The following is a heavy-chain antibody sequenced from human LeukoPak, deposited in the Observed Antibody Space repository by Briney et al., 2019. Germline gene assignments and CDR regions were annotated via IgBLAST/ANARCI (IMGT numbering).Heavy chain of an antibody. J-gene: IGHJ4*02. CDR2: INPNSGGT. D-gene: IGHD6-6*01. CDR1: GYTFIAYY. Sequence: GASVKVSCKASGYTFIAYYIHWVRQAPGQGLEWMGWINPNSGGTNYAQKFQGKVTLTRDTSISTAYMEMSSLRSDDTAMYYCAREVGLAARLPDYWGQGTLVTVSS. CDR3: AREVGLAARLPDY. V-gene: IGHV1-2*02.